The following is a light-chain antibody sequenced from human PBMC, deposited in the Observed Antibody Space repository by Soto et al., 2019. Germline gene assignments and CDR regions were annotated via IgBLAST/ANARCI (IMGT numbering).Light chain of an antibody. CDR3: QHLNNYPLT. CDR1: QGIGSY. Sequence: DIQLTQSPSFLSASLGDRVTITCRASQGIGSYLAWYQQKPGKAPSLLIYAASTLQSGVPSRFSGSGSDTEFTLTISSLQPEDFATYYCQHLNNYPLTFGGGTKVDIK. V-gene: IGKV1-9*01. J-gene: IGKJ4*01. CDR2: AAS.